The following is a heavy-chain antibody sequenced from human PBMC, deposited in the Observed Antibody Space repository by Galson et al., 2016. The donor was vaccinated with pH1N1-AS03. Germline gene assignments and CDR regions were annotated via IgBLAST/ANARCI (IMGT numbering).Heavy chain of an antibody. J-gene: IGHJ4*02. Sequence: ETLSLTCTVSGGSIGSYHWSWIRQPAGKGLEWIGGFYTSGSTNYNPSLKSRVTMSVDTSKNQSSLKLSSVTAADTAVYYCARAPLFYYDSSDYYFFDYWGRGTLVTVSS. CDR3: ARAPLFYYDSSDYYFFDY. CDR1: GGSIGSYH. CDR2: FYTSGST. D-gene: IGHD3-22*01. V-gene: IGHV4-4*07.